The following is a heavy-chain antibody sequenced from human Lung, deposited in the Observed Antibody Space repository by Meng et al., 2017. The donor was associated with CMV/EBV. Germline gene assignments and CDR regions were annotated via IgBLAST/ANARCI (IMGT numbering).Heavy chain of an antibody. CDR3: AKDSAVSQVWSWPRATHHYGMDV. CDR2: ISSSSGYI. V-gene: IGHV3-21*03. CDR1: GFNFSSCT. D-gene: IGHD2-21*01. Sequence: GESLKILCAASGFNFSSCTMNWVRQAPGKGLEWVSSISSSSGYINFADSVKGRFTISRANAKNSLYLQMNSLRAEDTAVYYCAKDSAVSQVWSWPRATHHYGMDVWGQGTTVTVSS. J-gene: IGHJ6*01.